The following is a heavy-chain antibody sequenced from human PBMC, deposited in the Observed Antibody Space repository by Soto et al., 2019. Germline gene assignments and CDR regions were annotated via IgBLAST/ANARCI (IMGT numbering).Heavy chain of an antibody. CDR3: ATPFNCSGWFDD. D-gene: IGHD2-15*01. CDR2: IWPGDSDT. J-gene: IGHJ5*02. Sequence: GESLKLSCKGCGYSFTSHWIGWVRQMPGKGLEYMGIIWPGDSDTRYSPSFQGQVTISADKSTSTAYLQWSSLKASDTAMYYCATPFNCSGWFDDWSQVSPVPGS. V-gene: IGHV5-51*01. CDR1: GYSFTSHW.